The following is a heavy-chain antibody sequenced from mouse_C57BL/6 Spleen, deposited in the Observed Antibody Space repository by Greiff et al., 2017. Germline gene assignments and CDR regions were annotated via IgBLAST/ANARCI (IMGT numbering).Heavy chain of an antibody. V-gene: IGHV1-50*01. D-gene: IGHD2-10*02. CDR3: ARTPSLDY. Sequence: VQLQQPGAELVKPGASVKLSCKASGYTFTSYWMQWVKQRPGQGLEWIGEIDPSDSYTNYNQKFKGKATLTVDTSSSTAYMQLSSLTSEDSAVYYCARTPSLDYWGQGTTLTVSS. CDR1: GYTFTSYW. J-gene: IGHJ2*01. CDR2: IDPSDSYT.